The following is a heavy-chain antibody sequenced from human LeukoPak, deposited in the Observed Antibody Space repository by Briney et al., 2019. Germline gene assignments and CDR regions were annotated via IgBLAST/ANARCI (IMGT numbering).Heavy chain of an antibody. CDR3: ARALLLWFGELSGAFDI. J-gene: IGHJ3*02. CDR2: MNPNSGNT. Sequence: ASVKVSCKASGYTFTNYYMHWVRQAPGQGLEWMGWMNPNSGNTGYAQKFQGRVTITRNTSISTAYMELSSLRSEDTAVYYCARALLLWFGELSGAFDIWGQGTMVTVSS. CDR1: GYTFTNYY. D-gene: IGHD3-10*01. V-gene: IGHV1-8*03.